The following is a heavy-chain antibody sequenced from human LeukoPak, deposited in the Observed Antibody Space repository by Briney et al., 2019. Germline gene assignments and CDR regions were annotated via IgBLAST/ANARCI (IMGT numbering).Heavy chain of an antibody. J-gene: IGHJ5*01. V-gene: IGHV4-4*07. CDR1: GDGSSLDY. CDR2: VHPSGGA. CDR3: AGVQGVHDKYYDS. D-gene: IGHD3-10*01. Sequence: SETLSLTCNVSGDGSSLDYWSWIRQPAGKGLEWIGRVHPSGGANYNYSLMSRVALSFDSSKNQVFLILNSVTVADTAVFYCAGVQGVHDKYYDSWGQGTPVTVSS.